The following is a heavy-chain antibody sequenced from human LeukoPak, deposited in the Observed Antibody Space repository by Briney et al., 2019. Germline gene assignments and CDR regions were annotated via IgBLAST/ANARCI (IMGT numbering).Heavy chain of an antibody. J-gene: IGHJ6*02. CDR1: GYTFTSYY. D-gene: IGHD2-8*01. Sequence: ASVKVSCKASGYTFTSYYMHWVRQAPGQGLEWMGIINPSGGGTKYAQKFQGRVTMTRDTPTNTVYMVLSSLRTEDTAVYYCASVYLYGMDVWAKGPRSPSP. CDR2: INPSGGGT. V-gene: IGHV1-46*01. CDR3: ASVYLYGMDV.